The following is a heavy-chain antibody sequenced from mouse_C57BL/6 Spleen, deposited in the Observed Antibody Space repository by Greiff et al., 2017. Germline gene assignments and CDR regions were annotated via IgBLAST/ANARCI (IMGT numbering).Heavy chain of an antibody. D-gene: IGHD4-1*01. CDR1: GYAFTNYL. CDR3: ARSIGNWDENAMDY. V-gene: IGHV1-54*01. J-gene: IGHJ4*01. CDR2: INPGSGGT. Sequence: VTLMESGAELVRPGTSVKVSCKASGYAFTNYLIEWVKQRPGQGLEWIGVINPGSGGTTYNEKFKGKATLTADKSSSTAYMQLSSLTSEDSAVYFCARSIGNWDENAMDYWGQGTSVTVSS.